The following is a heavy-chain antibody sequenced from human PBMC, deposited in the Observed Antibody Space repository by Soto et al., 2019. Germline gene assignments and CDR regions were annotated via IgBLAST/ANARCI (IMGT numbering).Heavy chain of an antibody. CDR2: ISAYNGNT. CDR3: AREVKITGTYSEACCDP. D-gene: IGHD1-1*01. V-gene: IGHV1-18*01. CDR1: GYTFTRYG. Sequence: QVQLVQSGAEVKKPGASVKVSCKASGYTFTRYGISWVRQAPGQGLEWMGRISAYNGNTNDAEKFQDRVTMTTDTSPLTGYMELRGVRSHDTAVYYCAREVKITGTYSEACCDPWGQGTLVTVS. J-gene: IGHJ5*02.